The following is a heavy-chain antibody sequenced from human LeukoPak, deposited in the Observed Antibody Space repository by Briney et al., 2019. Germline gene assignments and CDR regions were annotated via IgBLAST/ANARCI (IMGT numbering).Heavy chain of an antibody. CDR3: ATGSDTAMVIDY. Sequence: ASVKVSCEASGYTFTSYYMHWVRQAPGPGLEWMGIINPSGGSTSYAQKFQGRVTMTRDTSTSTVYMELSSLRSEDTAVYYCATGSDTAMVIDYWGQGTLVTVSS. V-gene: IGHV1-46*01. D-gene: IGHD5-18*01. CDR1: GYTFTSYY. CDR2: INPSGGST. J-gene: IGHJ4*02.